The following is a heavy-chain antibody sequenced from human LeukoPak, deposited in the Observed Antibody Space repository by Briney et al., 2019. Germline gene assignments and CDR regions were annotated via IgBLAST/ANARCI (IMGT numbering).Heavy chain of an antibody. CDR2: INPNSGGT. J-gene: IGHJ4*02. CDR1: GYTFTGYY. Sequence: ASVKVSCKASGYTFTGYYMHWVRQAPGQGLEWMGWINPNSGGTNYAQEFQGRVTMTRDTSISTAYMELSRLRFDDTAVYYCAREGLGIVATMVDYWGQGTLVTVSS. D-gene: IGHD5-12*01. V-gene: IGHV1-2*02. CDR3: AREGLGIVATMVDY.